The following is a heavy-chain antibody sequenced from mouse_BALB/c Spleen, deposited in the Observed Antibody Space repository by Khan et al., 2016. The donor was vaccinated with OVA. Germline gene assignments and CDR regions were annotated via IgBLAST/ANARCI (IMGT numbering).Heavy chain of an antibody. CDR2: INTHSGVP. Sequence: QIQLVKSGPELKKPGETVRISCKASGYTFTTAGIQWVQKMPGKGLKWIGWINTHSGVPKYAEDFKGRFAFSLEISVNTAYLQITNLKNEDTATYFCAGEGAAYYRNYGGAMEYWGQGTSVTVSS. J-gene: IGHJ4*01. D-gene: IGHD2-5*01. CDR1: GYTFTTAG. V-gene: IGHV9-4*02. CDR3: AGEGAAYYRNYGGAMEY.